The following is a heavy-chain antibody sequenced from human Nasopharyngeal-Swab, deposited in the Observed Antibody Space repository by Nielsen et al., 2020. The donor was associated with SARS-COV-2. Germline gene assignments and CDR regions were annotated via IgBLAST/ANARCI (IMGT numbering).Heavy chain of an antibody. J-gene: IGHJ4*02. CDR2: IKQDGSEK. Sequence: GGSLRLSCAASGFIFSDQYMSWVRQAPGKGLEWVANIKQDGSEKYYVDSVKGRFTISRDNAKNSLYLQMNSLRAEDTAVYYCARVRGDILTGYFGYWGQGTLVTVSS. CDR1: GFIFSDQY. V-gene: IGHV3-7*01. CDR3: ARVRGDILTGYFGY. D-gene: IGHD3-9*01.